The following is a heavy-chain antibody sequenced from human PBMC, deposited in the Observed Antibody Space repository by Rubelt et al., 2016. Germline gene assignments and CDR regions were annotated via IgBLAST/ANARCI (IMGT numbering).Heavy chain of an antibody. CDR1: A. Sequence: AMHWVRQAPGKGLEWVAVISYDGSNKYYADSVKGRFTISRDNSKNSLYLQMNSLRAEDTAVYYCAKQWLVSRYIDYWGQGTLVTVPS. D-gene: IGHD6-19*01. CDR3: AKQWLVSRYIDY. J-gene: IGHJ4*02. V-gene: IGHV3-30*04. CDR2: ISYDGSNK.